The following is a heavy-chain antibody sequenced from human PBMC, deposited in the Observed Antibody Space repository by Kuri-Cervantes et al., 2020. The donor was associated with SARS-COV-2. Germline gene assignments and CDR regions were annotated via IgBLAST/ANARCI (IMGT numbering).Heavy chain of an antibody. CDR1: GFTFSSYS. CDR2: ISSSSSTI. D-gene: IGHD3-3*01. Sequence: GESLKISCAASGFTFSSYSMNWVRQAPGKGLEWVSYISSSSSTIYYADSVKGRFTISRDNAKNSLFLQMNSLRDEDTAVYYCARDRGSSVVTIFGVVRGTYYYGMDVWGQGTTVTVSS. CDR3: ARDRGSSVVTIFGVVRGTYYYGMDV. J-gene: IGHJ6*02. V-gene: IGHV3-48*02.